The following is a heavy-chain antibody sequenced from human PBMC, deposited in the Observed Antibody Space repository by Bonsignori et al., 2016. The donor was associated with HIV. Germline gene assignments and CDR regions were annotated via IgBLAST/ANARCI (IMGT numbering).Heavy chain of an antibody. V-gene: IGHV4-4*07. D-gene: IGHD3-9*01. J-gene: IGHJ4*02. CDR3: ASSSADDYDILTGYYKYYFDY. CDR2: IYTSGST. Sequence: SETLSLTCTVSGGSISSYYWSWIRQPAGKGLEWIGRIYTSGSTNYNPSLKSRVTMSVDTSKNQFSLKLSSVTAADTAVYYCASSSADDYDILTGYYKYYFDYWGQGTLVTVSS. CDR1: GGSISSYY.